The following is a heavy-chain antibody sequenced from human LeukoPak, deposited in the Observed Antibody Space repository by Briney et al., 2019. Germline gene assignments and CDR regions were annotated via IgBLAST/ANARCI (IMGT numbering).Heavy chain of an antibody. CDR2: INWSGGST. J-gene: IGHJ3*02. Sequence: GGSLRLSCAASGFTFDDYGMSWVRQAPGKGLEWVSCINWSGGSTGYADFVKGRFTISRDNAKNCLYLQMNSLRAEDTALYYCARVALHAFDIWGQGTMVTVSS. CDR3: ARVALHAFDI. V-gene: IGHV3-20*04. CDR1: GFTFDDYG.